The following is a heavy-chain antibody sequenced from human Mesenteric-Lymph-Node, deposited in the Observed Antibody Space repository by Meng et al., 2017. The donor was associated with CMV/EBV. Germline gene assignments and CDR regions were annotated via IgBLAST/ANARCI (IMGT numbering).Heavy chain of an antibody. D-gene: IGHD6-6*01. Sequence: GSLRLSCTVSGGSISSYSWSWIRQPPGKGLEWIGYIYYSGSTNYNPSLKSRVTLSIDTSKRQFSLDLASVTAADSAIYYCAAGRRSIGAVGTDDNWFDPWGQGTLGT. CDR2: IYYSGST. J-gene: IGHJ5*02. CDR1: GGSISSYS. V-gene: IGHV4-59*01. CDR3: AAGRRSIGAVGTDDNWFDP.